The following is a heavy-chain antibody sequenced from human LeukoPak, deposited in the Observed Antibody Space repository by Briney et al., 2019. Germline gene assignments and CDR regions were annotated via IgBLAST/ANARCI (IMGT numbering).Heavy chain of an antibody. Sequence: SETLSLTCAVYGGSFSGYYWSWIRQPPGKGLEWIGEINYSGSTNYNPSLKSRVTISVDTSKNQFSLKLSSVTAADTAVYYCARAPHGDYYSGDDYWGQGTLVTVSS. V-gene: IGHV4-34*01. CDR3: ARAPHGDYYSGDDY. CDR2: INYSGST. J-gene: IGHJ4*02. CDR1: GGSFSGYY. D-gene: IGHD4-17*01.